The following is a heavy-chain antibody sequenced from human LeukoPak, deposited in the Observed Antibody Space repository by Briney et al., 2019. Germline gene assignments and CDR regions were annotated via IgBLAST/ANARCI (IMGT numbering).Heavy chain of an antibody. CDR1: GFTFSSYV. D-gene: IGHD2-2*01. CDR3: ARDKGPSYLSSFDY. Sequence: GRSLRLSCAASGFTFSSYVMHGVRQAPGKGLEGVAIISYDGSNEYYADSVKGRFTISRDNSKNTLYLQMNSLRAADPAVYYCARDKGPSYLSSFDYWGKGTLVTVSS. V-gene: IGHV3-30*04. J-gene: IGHJ4*02. CDR2: ISYDGSNE.